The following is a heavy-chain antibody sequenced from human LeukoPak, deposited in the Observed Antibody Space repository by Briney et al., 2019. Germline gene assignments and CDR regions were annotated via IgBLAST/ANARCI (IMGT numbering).Heavy chain of an antibody. CDR1: GFTFSSYA. CDR3: AREKVFVGTLDY. D-gene: IGHD1-14*01. CDR2: ISYDGSNK. J-gene: IGHJ4*02. V-gene: IGHV3-30*04. Sequence: GGSLRLSCAASGFTFSSYAMGWVRQAPGKGLEWVAVISYDGSNKYYADSVKGRFTISRDNSKNTLYLQMNSLRAEDTAVYYCAREKVFVGTLDYWGQGTLVTVSS.